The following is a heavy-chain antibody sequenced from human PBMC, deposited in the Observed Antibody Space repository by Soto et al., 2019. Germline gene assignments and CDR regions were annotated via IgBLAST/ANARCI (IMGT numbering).Heavy chain of an antibody. J-gene: IGHJ3*02. D-gene: IGHD3-22*01. CDR1: GGSISSSSYY. Sequence: QLQLQESGPGLVKPSETLSLTCTVSGGSISSSSYYWGWIRQPPGKGLEWIGSIYYSGSTYYNPSLKSRVTISVDTSKNQFSLKLSSVTAADTAVYYCARYTYYYDIDAFDIWGQGTMVTVSS. V-gene: IGHV4-39*01. CDR3: ARYTYYYDIDAFDI. CDR2: IYYSGST.